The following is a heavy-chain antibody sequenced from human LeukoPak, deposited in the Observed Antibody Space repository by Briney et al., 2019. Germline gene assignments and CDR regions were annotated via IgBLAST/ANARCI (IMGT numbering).Heavy chain of an antibody. CDR1: GYSISSGYY. Sequence: SETLSLTCAASGYSISSGYYWGWIRQPPGKGLEWIGSIYHSGSTYYNPSLKSRVTISVDTSKNQFSLKLSSVTAADTAVYYCARQGRAVALDYWGQGTLVTVSS. CDR2: IYHSGST. J-gene: IGHJ4*02. CDR3: ARQGRAVALDY. V-gene: IGHV4-38-2*01. D-gene: IGHD6-19*01.